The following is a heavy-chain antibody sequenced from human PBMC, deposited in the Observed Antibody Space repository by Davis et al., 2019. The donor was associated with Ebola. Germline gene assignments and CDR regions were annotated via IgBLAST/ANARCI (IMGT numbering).Heavy chain of an antibody. CDR3: AKVSFRFWDI. V-gene: IGHV3-66*01. J-gene: IGHJ4*02. Sequence: GESLKISCAASGFTVRSTYMSWVRQAPGKGLEWVSVIYSGGTTRYADYADSVKGRFTISRDYSKNTLYLQMNSLRADDTAVYYCAKVSFRFWDIWGQGVLVTVSS. CDR1: GFTVRSTY. CDR2: IYSGGTTRYA. D-gene: IGHD3-16*01.